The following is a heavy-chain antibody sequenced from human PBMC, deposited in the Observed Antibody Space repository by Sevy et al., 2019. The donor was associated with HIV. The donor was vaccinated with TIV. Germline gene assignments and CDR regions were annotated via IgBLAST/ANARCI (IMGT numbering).Heavy chain of an antibody. CDR1: GDSISNKY. CDR3: ARTLMFPIRSFRNIQFAY. V-gene: IGHV4-59*01. Sequence: SETLSLTCTVSGDSISNKYWSWIRQPPGKGLEWIGYFPHSGTTNYNPSLKRGITISEDTSKNQFSLKLTSVTAADTAVYYCARTLMFPIRSFRNIQFAYWGHEILVTVSS. CDR2: FPHSGTT. J-gene: IGHJ4*01. D-gene: IGHD2-2*02.